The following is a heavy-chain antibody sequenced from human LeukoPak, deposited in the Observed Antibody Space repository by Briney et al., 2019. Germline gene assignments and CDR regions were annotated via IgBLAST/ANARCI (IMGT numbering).Heavy chain of an antibody. J-gene: IGHJ4*02. V-gene: IGHV3-53*01. CDR2: IYSGGST. CDR1: GFTVSSNY. CDR3: ARYYYDSSGYFDY. D-gene: IGHD3-22*01. Sequence: GGSLRLSCAASGFTVSSNYMSWVRQAPGKGLEWVSVIYSGGSTYYADSVKGRFTISRDNSKNTLYLQMNSLRAEDTAVYYCARYYYDSSGYFDYWGQGTLVTVSS.